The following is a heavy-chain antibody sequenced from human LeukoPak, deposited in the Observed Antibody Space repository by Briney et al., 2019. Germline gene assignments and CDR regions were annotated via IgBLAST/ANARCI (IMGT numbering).Heavy chain of an antibody. CDR2: ISGSGGST. Sequence: GGSLRLSCAASGFTFSSYAMSWVRQAPGKGLEWVSAISGSGGSTYYADSVKGRFTISRDNSKNTLYLQVNSLRAEDTAVYYCAKDTGYYYDSSGYKTIWGQGTLVTVSS. J-gene: IGHJ4*02. CDR3: AKDTGYYYDSSGYKTI. V-gene: IGHV3-23*01. CDR1: GFTFSSYA. D-gene: IGHD3-22*01.